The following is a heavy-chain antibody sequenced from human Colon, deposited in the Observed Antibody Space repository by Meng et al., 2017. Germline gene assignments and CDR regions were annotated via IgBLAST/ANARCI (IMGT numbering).Heavy chain of an antibody. CDR3: ARETGSGWYNYFDY. V-gene: IGHV3-53*04. J-gene: IGHJ4*02. CDR2: IYSGGRT. CDR1: GFTVSSNY. D-gene: IGHD6-19*01. Sequence: GESLKISCAASGFTVSSNYMSWVRQAPGKGLEWVSVIYSGGRTYYADSVKGRFTISRHNSKNTLYLQMNSLRAEDTAVYYCARETGSGWYNYFDYWGQGTLVTVSS.